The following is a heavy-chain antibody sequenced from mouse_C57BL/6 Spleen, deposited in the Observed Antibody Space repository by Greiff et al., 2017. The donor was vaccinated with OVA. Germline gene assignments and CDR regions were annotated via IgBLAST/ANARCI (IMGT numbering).Heavy chain of an antibody. V-gene: IGHV1-82*01. D-gene: IGHD1-1*02. Sequence: QVQLKESGPELVKPGASVKISCKASGYAFSSSWMNWVKQRPGKGLEWIGRIYPGDGDTNYNGKFKGKATLTADKSSSTAYMQLSSLTSEDSAVYFCAGYYGNYFDYWGQGTTRTVSS. J-gene: IGHJ2*01. CDR1: GYAFSSSW. CDR2: IYPGDGDT. CDR3: AGYYGNYFDY.